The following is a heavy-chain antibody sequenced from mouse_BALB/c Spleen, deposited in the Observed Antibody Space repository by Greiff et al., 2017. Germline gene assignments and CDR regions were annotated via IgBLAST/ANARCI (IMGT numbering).Heavy chain of an antibody. CDR2: ISSGSSTI. CDR3: ARSGGNLAMDY. D-gene: IGHD2-1*01. V-gene: IGHV5-17*02. J-gene: IGHJ4*01. CDR1: GFTFSSFG. Sequence: EVHLVESGGGLVQPGGSRKLSCAASGFTFSSFGMHWVRQAPEKGLEWVAYISSGSSTIYYADTVKGRFTISRDNPKNTLFLQMTSLRSEDTAMYYCARSGGNLAMDYWGQGTSVTVSS.